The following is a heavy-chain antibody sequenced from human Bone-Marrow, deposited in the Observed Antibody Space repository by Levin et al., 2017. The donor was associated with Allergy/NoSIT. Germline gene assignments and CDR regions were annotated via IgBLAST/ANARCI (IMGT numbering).Heavy chain of an antibody. CDR3: ATGGWQPRY. CDR1: GFTFSDYY. CDR2: ISPSGGTI. Sequence: GESLKISCAASGFTFSDYYMTWIRQSPGKGLEWVSYISPSGGTIYYADSVKGRFTISRDNAKNSLYLQMNSLRVEDTAVYYCATGGWQPRYWGQGTLVTVSS. J-gene: IGHJ4*02. V-gene: IGHV3-11*01.